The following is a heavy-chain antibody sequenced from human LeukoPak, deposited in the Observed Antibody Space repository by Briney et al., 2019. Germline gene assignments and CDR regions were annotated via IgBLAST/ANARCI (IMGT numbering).Heavy chain of an antibody. CDR2: VDHTGST. J-gene: IGHJ6*03. CDR1: DDSITMYY. D-gene: IGHD1-1*01. CDR3: ARGRVSSSTWYSTYYYYFYMDV. V-gene: IGHV4-59*01. Sequence: SETLSLTCSVSDDSITMYYWTWIRQPPGKGPEWIGYVDHTGSTNFNPSLNGRVSISRDTTKNLFSLRLRSVTAADTAVYFCARGRVSSSTWYSTYYYYFYMDVWGKGTTVTVSS.